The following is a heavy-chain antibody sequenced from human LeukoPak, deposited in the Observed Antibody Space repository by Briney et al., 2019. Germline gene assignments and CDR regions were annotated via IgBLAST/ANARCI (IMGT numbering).Heavy chain of an antibody. V-gene: IGHV3-13*01. CDR3: ARGYNWNRVEKPHYYYYYMDV. CDR2: IGTAGDT. J-gene: IGHJ6*03. CDR1: GFTFSSYG. Sequence: GGSLRLSCAASGFTFSSYGMHWVRQATGKGLEWVSAIGTAGDTYYPGSVKGRFTISRENAKNSLYLQMNSLRAGDTAVYYCARGYNWNRVEKPHYYYYYMDVWGKGTTVTVSS. D-gene: IGHD1-20*01.